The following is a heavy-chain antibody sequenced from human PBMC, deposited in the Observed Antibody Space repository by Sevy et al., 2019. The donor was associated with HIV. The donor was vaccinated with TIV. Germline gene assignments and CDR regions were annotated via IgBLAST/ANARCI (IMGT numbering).Heavy chain of an antibody. V-gene: IGHV3-30-3*01. CDR3: AREFTSWYLHLDF. J-gene: IGHJ4*02. CDR2: ISYDGTNK. Sequence: GESLRLSCVASGFAFSTHAMHWVRQAPDKGLEWVAVISYDGTNKNYADSVKDRFTISTDNSKNTLFLQMNSLRADDTAVYYCAREFTSWYLHLDFWGQGTLVTVSS. CDR1: GFAFSTHA. D-gene: IGHD6-13*01.